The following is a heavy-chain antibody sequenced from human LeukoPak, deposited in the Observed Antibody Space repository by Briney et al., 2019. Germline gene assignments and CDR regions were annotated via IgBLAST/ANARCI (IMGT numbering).Heavy chain of an antibody. CDR1: GGSISSGGYY. Sequence: SETLSLTCAVSGGSISSGGYYWSWIRQPPGKGLEWIGYIYYSGSTNYNPSLKSRVTISVDTSKNQFSLKLSSVTAADTAVYYCARFAGLYYYDSSGYPGAFDIWGQGTMVTVSS. CDR3: ARFAGLYYYDSSGYPGAFDI. J-gene: IGHJ3*02. V-gene: IGHV4-61*08. D-gene: IGHD3-22*01. CDR2: IYYSGST.